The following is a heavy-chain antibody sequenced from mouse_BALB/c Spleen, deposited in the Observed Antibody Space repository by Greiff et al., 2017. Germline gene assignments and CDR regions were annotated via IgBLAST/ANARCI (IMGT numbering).Heavy chain of an antibody. J-gene: IGHJ4*01. CDR3: ARGPYYGNYDHYYAMDY. CDR2: ISSGGST. CDR1: GFTFSSYA. V-gene: IGHV5-6-5*01. Sequence: EVLLVESGGGLVKPGGSLKLSCAASGFTFSSYAMSWVRQTPEKRLEWVASISSGGSTYYPDSVKGRFTISRDNARTILYLQMSSLRSEATAMYYCARGPYYGNYDHYYAMDYWGQGTSVTVSS. D-gene: IGHD2-10*01.